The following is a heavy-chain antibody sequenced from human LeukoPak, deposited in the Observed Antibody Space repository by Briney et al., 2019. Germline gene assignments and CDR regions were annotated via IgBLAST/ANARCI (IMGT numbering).Heavy chain of an antibody. Sequence: SETLSLTCTVSGGSISSHYWSWIRQPPGKGLEWIGYIYYSGSTNYNPSLKSRVTISVDTSKNQFSLKLSSVTAADTAVYYCARGGYYYDSSGYYQTNQFDYWGQGTLVTVSS. D-gene: IGHD3-22*01. CDR3: ARGGYYYDSSGYYQTNQFDY. CDR1: GGSISSHY. V-gene: IGHV4-59*11. CDR2: IYYSGST. J-gene: IGHJ4*02.